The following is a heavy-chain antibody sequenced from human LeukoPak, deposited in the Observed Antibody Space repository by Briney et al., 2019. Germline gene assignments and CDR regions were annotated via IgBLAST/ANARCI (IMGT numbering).Heavy chain of an antibody. D-gene: IGHD3-22*01. CDR3: ARDRDSSGYYPFDY. CDR1: GGSISSYF. CDR2: IYYSGST. J-gene: IGHJ4*02. V-gene: IGHV4-59*12. Sequence: SETLSLTCTVSGGSISSYFWTWIRQPPGKGLEWIGYIYYSGSTNYNPSLKSRVTISLDTSKNQFSLKLSSVTAADTAVYYCARDRDSSGYYPFDYWGQGTLVTVSS.